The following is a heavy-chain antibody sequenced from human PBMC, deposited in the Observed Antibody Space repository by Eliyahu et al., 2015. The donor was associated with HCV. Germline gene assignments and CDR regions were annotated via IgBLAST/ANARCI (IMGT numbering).Heavy chain of an antibody. D-gene: IGHD4-17*01. J-gene: IGHJ6*02. CDR2: IYSGGST. Sequence: EVQLVETGGGLIQPGGSLRLSCAASXFTVSSNYXXWVRQAPGKGLEWVSVIYSGGSTYYADXVKGRFTISRDNSKNTLYLQMNSLRAEDTAVYYCARDQNGDGDRPKRPYYYYGMDVWGQGTTVTVSS. CDR3: ARDQNGDGDRPKRPYYYYGMDV. V-gene: IGHV3-53*02. CDR1: XFTVSSNY.